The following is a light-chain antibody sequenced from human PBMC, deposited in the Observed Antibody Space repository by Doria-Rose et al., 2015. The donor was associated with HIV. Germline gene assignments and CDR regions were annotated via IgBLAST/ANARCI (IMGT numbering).Light chain of an antibody. Sequence: DSLAVSLGETATITCKSSQRVLYGSNNKNFLSWFQQKPGQPPKLLIYWASTRESGVPDRFRGSGSGTDFTLTITSLQAEDVAVYYCQQYYATPGYTFGQGTKLEIK. J-gene: IGKJ2*01. CDR1: QRVLYGSNNKNF. V-gene: IGKV4-1*01. CDR3: QQYYATPGYT. CDR2: WAS.